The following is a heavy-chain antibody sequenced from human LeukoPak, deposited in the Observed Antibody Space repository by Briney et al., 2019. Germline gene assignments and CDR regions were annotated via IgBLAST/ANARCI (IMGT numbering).Heavy chain of an antibody. CDR3: ARDNSVGDIAWWFDP. Sequence: GASVKVSCKASGYTFTSYDINWVRQAPGQGLEWMGWIDPNSGGTNYAQKFQGRVTMTRDTSISTAYMELSRLRSDDTAVYYCARDNSVGDIAWWFDPWGQGTLVTVSS. CDR2: IDPNSGGT. D-gene: IGHD3-16*02. CDR1: GYTFTSYD. V-gene: IGHV1-2*02. J-gene: IGHJ5*02.